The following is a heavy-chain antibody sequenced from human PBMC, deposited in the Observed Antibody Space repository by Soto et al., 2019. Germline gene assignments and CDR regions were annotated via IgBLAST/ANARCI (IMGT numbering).Heavy chain of an antibody. CDR3: ARGGGDPDEYYFDY. V-gene: IGHV3-33*01. CDR2: IWYDGSNK. J-gene: IGHJ4*02. Sequence: PGGSLRLSCAASGFTFSSYGMHWVRQAPGKGLEWVAVIWYDGSNKYYADSVKGRFTISRDNSKNTLYLQMNSLRAEDTAVYYCARGGGDPDEYYFDYWGQGTLVTVSS. D-gene: IGHD4-17*01. CDR1: GFTFSSYG.